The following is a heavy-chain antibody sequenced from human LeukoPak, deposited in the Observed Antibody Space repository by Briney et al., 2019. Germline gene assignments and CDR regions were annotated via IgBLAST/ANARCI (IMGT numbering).Heavy chain of an antibody. CDR3: AKDSGYSGYGDFDY. V-gene: IGHV3-23*01. CDR1: GLTFSSYA. J-gene: IGHJ4*02. CDR2: ISGSGGST. Sequence: GGSLRLSCAASGLTFSSYAMSWVRQAPGKGLEWVSAISGSGGSTYYADSVKGRFTISRDNSKNTLYLQMNSLRAEDTAVYYCAKDSGYSGYGDFDYWGQGTLVTVSS. D-gene: IGHD5-12*01.